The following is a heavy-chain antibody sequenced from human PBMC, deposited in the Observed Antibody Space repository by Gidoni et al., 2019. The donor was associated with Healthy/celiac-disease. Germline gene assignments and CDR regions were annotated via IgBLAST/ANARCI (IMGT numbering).Heavy chain of an antibody. CDR3: TRESGITGTTFPFNAFDI. Sequence: EVQLVESGGGLVKPGRSLRLSCTASGFTFGDYAMSWFRQAPGKGLEWVGFIRSKAYGGTTEYAASVKGRFTISRDDSKSIAYLQMNSLKTEDTAVYYCTRESGITGTTFPFNAFDIWGQGTMVTVSS. V-gene: IGHV3-49*05. CDR2: IRSKAYGGTT. CDR1: GFTFGDYA. D-gene: IGHD1-7*01. J-gene: IGHJ3*02.